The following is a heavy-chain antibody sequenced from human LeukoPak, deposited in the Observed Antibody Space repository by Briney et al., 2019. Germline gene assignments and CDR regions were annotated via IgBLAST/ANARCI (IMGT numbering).Heavy chain of an antibody. CDR1: GFTFSSYS. D-gene: IGHD2-2*01. V-gene: IGHV3-30*03. J-gene: IGHJ6*03. CDR2: ISYDGSNK. CDR3: ARARSGCSSTSCYVYYYYMDV. Sequence: GGSLRLSCAASGFTFSSYSMNWVRQAPGKGLEWVAVISYDGSNKYYADSVKGRFTISRDNAKNSLYLQMNSLRAEDTAVYYCARARSGCSSTSCYVYYYYMDVWGKGTTVTISS.